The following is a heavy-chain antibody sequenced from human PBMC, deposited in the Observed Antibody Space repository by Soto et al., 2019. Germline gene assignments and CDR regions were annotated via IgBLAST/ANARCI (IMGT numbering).Heavy chain of an antibody. CDR1: GGSISSYY. Sequence: QVQLQESGPGLVKPSETLSLTCTVSGGSISSYYWSWIRQPPGKGLEWIGYIYYSGSTNYNPSLTSRVTISVDTSKNQFSLKLSSVTAADTAVYYCARGHYGDYGCDYWGQGTLVTVSS. J-gene: IGHJ4*02. V-gene: IGHV4-59*01. CDR2: IYYSGST. CDR3: ARGHYGDYGCDY. D-gene: IGHD4-17*01.